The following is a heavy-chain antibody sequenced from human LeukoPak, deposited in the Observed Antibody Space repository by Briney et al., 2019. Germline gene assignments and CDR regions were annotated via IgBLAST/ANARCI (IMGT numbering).Heavy chain of an antibody. CDR1: GFTFSSYS. J-gene: IGHJ4*02. CDR3: AREKGGIGHYFQY. CDR2: ISSSSSYI. Sequence: GGSLRLSCAASGFTFSSYSMNWVRQAPGKGLEWVSSISSSSSYIYYAHSLKGRVTISRDNAKSSLYMQMNSPRAEDTAVYYCAREKGGIGHYFQYGGEGTRVSVPS. D-gene: IGHD3-16*01. V-gene: IGHV3-21*01.